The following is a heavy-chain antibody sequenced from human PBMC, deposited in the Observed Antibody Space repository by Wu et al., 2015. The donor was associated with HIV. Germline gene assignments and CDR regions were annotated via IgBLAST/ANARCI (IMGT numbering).Heavy chain of an antibody. CDR2: INPNSGGT. J-gene: IGHJ5*02. D-gene: IGHD6-13*01. Sequence: QVQLVQSGAEVKKPGSSVKVSCRASGYTFTGYYMHWVRQAPGQGLEWMGWINPNSGGTNYAQKFQGRVTMTRDTSISTAYMELSRLRSDDTAVYYCAREEWGYSRHQETSVPTPWGHGNPGPPSP. CDR3: AREEWGYSRHQETSVPTP. V-gene: IGHV1-2*02. CDR1: GYTFTGYY.